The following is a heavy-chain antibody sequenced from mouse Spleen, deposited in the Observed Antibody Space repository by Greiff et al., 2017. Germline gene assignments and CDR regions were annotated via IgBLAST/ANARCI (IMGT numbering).Heavy chain of an antibody. CDR3: ARGWSLWYWGV. CDR2: IGPASGNT. Sequence: EVQLQESVADLVRPGASVKLSCTASGFNITNTDMHWVQQRPEQGLEWLGRIGPASGNTKYAPKFHGKATITADQSSNTAYLQHDSLTCEETGIYFWARGWSLWYWGVRGTGTTVT. CDR1: GFNITNTD. V-gene: IGHV14-3*01. J-gene: IGHJ1*03. D-gene: IGHD1-1*02.